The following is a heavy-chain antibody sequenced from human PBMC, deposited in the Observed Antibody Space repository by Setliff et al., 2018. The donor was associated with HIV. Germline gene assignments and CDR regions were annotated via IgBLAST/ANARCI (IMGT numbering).Heavy chain of an antibody. CDR2: IYIRGGTT. J-gene: IGHJ3*02. CDR1: GASISDGTYY. CDR3: ARSQETSVAATEI. Sequence: PSQTLSLTCAVSGASISDGTYYWSWIRQPAGKGREWIGHIYIRGGTTNYSPSLKSRVTISLDTSKNQFSLSLSSVTASDTALYYCARSQETSVAATEIWGQGTMVTVSS. V-gene: IGHV4-61*09.